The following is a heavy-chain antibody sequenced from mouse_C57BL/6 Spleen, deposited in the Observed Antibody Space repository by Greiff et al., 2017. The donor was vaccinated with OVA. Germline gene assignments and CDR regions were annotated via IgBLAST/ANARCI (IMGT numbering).Heavy chain of an antibody. D-gene: IGHD2-3*01. CDR1: GFTFSSYA. CDR2: ISDGGSYT. CDR3: ARDRDYDGYYCDY. J-gene: IGHJ2*01. V-gene: IGHV5-4*01. Sequence: EVKLVESGGGLVKPGGSLKLSCAASGFTFSSYAMSWVRQTPEKRLEWVATISDGGSYTYYPDNVKGRFTISRDNAKNNLYLQMSHLKSEDTAMYYCARDRDYDGYYCDYWGQGTTLTVSS.